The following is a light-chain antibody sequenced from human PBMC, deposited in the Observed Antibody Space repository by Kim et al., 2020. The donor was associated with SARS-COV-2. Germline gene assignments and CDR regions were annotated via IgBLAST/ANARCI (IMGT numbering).Light chain of an antibody. CDR3: QQYGGSPT. V-gene: IGKV3-20*01. CDR1: QSVRSSS. Sequence: TVLTQSPGTLSLSPGERATLSCRASQSVRSSSLAWYQQKPGQAPRLLIYGASSRATGIPDRFSGSGSGTDFTLTISRLESEDSAVYYCQQYGGSPTFGQGTKVDI. CDR2: GAS. J-gene: IGKJ1*01.